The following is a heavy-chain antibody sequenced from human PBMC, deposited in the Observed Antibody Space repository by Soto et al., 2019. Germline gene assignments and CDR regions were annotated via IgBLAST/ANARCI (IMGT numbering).Heavy chain of an antibody. CDR1: GGTFSSYA. CDR2: IIPIFGTT. J-gene: IGHJ1*01. D-gene: IGHD6-13*01. V-gene: IGHV1-69*13. Sequence: SVKVSCKASGGTFSSYAISWVRQAPGQGLEWMGGIIPIFGTTNYAQKFQGRVTITADESTSTVYMELSRLRSEDTAVYYCARHYGSSWYSYFHHWGQGTLVTVS. CDR3: ARHYGSSWYSYFHH.